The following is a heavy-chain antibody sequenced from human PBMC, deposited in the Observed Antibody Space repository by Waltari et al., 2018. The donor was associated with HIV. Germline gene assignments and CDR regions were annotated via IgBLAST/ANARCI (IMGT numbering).Heavy chain of an antibody. CDR1: GLAFSCYS. CDR3: AREMATVYFDS. CDR2: INSRSNII. V-gene: IGHV3-48*01. J-gene: IGHJ4*02. Sequence: EVHMVASGGGLVQPGGSLRLSCASSGLAFSCYSMNWVRQAPGKGLEWLSYINSRSNIIYYADSVKGRFTISRDNAKNSVYLQMNSLGAEDTAVYYCAREMATVYFDSWGPGILVTVSS. D-gene: IGHD4-4*01.